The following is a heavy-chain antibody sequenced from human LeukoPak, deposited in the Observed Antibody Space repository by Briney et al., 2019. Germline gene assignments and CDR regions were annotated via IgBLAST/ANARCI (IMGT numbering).Heavy chain of an antibody. V-gene: IGHV3-7*03. CDR1: GFTFSSYW. CDR3: ARDWFDGDYDRFDY. D-gene: IGHD4-17*01. Sequence: GGSLRLSCAVSGFTFSSYWMSWFRQAPGKGLEWVANINQDGSQKFSVDSVKGRFTISRDNAKNSLSLQMNSLGVEDTAVYYCARDWFDGDYDRFDYWGQGTLVTVSS. J-gene: IGHJ4*02. CDR2: INQDGSQK.